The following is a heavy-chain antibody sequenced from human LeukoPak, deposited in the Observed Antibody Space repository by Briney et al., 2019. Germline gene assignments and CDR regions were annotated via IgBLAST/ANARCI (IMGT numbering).Heavy chain of an antibody. Sequence: GGSLRLSCAASGGTFSSYAISWVRQAPGQGLEWMGGIIPIFGTANYAQKFQGRVTITADKSTSTAYMELSSLRSEDTAVYYCAKQGSSSGRGEYYYYMDVWGKGTTVTVSS. CDR2: IIPIFGTA. J-gene: IGHJ6*03. CDR3: AKQGSSSGRGEYYYYMDV. V-gene: IGHV1-69*06. CDR1: GGTFSSYA. D-gene: IGHD6-13*01.